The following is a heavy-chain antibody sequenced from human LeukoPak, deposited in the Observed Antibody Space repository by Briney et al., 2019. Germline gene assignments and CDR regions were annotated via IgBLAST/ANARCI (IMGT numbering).Heavy chain of an antibody. V-gene: IGHV3-20*01. J-gene: IGHJ4*02. Sequence: PGGSLRLSCAASGFTFYAYGMSWVRQVPGKGLEWVSSINWSGDSPGYADSVKGRYTISRDNAKNALYSQMNSLRADDTALYHCARDWGAAAGTHFDLWGQGTLVTVSS. D-gene: IGHD6-13*01. CDR3: ARDWGAAAGTHFDL. CDR2: INWSGDSP. CDR1: GFTFYAYG.